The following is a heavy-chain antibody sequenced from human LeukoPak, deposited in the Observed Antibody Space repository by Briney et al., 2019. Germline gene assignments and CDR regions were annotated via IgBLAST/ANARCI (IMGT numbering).Heavy chain of an antibody. V-gene: IGHV3-33*06. CDR1: GFTFSSYG. Sequence: GRSLRLSCAASGFTFSSYGMPWVRQAPGKGLEWVAVIWYDGSNKYYADSVKGRFTISRDNSKNTLYLQMNSLRAEDTAVYYCAKDSSNNYYDSSGMNYWGQGTLVTVSS. CDR2: IWYDGSNK. J-gene: IGHJ4*02. D-gene: IGHD3-22*01. CDR3: AKDSSNNYYDSSGMNY.